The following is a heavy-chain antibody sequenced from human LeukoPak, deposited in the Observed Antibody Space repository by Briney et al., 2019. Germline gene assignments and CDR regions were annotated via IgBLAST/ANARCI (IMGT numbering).Heavy chain of an antibody. CDR3: ARATTYDILTGYFDY. J-gene: IGHJ4*02. D-gene: IGHD3-9*01. V-gene: IGHV3-21*01. CDR1: GFTFSSYS. CDR2: ISSSSSYI. Sequence: GGSLRLSCAASGFTFSSYSMNWVRQAPGKGLEWVPSISSSSSYIYYADSVKGRFTISRDNAKNSLYLQMNSLRAEDTAMYYCARATTYDILTGYFDYWGQGTLVTVSS.